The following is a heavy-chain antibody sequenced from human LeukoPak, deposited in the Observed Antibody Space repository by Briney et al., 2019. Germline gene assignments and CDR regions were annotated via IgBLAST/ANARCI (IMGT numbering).Heavy chain of an antibody. CDR2: IYYSGST. D-gene: IGHD4-11*01. J-gene: IGHJ4*02. V-gene: IGHV4-59*08. Sequence: SETLSLTCTVSGGSISTYYWSWIRQPPGKGLEWIGYIYYSGSTNYNPSLKSRVTISVDTSKNQFSLKLNSVTAADTAVYYCARQGPLTTAVTTRTNPFDYWGQGTLVTVSS. CDR1: GGSISTYY. CDR3: ARQGPLTTAVTTRTNPFDY.